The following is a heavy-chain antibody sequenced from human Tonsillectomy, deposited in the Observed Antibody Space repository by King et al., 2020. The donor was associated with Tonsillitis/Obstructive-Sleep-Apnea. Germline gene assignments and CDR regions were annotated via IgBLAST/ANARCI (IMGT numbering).Heavy chain of an antibody. CDR2: IYPGDSDT. J-gene: IGHJ3*02. D-gene: IGHD2-15*01. CDR1: GYGFTTFW. V-gene: IGHV5-51*01. CDR3: ARHGSGGSWGAFDI. Sequence: QLVQSGPEVKKPGESLKISCQSSGYGFTTFWIGWVLQMPGRGLEWMGIIYPGDSDTTYSPSFQGQVTMSVDKSINTAYLQWSSLKASDTAIYYCARHGSGGSWGAFDIWGQGTVVTVSS.